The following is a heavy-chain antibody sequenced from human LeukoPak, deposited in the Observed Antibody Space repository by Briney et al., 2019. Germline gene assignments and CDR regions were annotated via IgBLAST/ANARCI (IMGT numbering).Heavy chain of an antibody. CDR1: GYTFTSYY. CDR2: INPSGSST. J-gene: IGHJ6*03. V-gene: IGHV1-46*01. Sequence: ASVKVSCKASGYTFTSYYMHWVRQATGQGLEWMGIINPSGSSTTYAQKFQGRVTMTRDTSTSTVYMELSSLRSEDTAVYYCGRGSTVTTLYYYYYYMDVCGKGTTVTISS. CDR3: GRGSTVTTLYYYYYYMDV. D-gene: IGHD4-17*01.